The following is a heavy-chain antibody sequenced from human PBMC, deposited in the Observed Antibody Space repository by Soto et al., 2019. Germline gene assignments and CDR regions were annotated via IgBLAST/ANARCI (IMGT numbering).Heavy chain of an antibody. V-gene: IGHV1-3*01. J-gene: IGHJ4*02. D-gene: IGHD1-26*01. CDR2: INAGNGNT. Sequence: QVPLVQSGAEVKKPGASVKVSCKASGYTFTSYAMHWVRQAPGQRLEWMGWINAGNGNTKYSQKFQGRVTITRDTSASTAYMELSSLRSEDTAVYYCARDGKKGPYYFDYWGQGTLVTVSS. CDR3: ARDGKKGPYYFDY. CDR1: GYTFTSYA.